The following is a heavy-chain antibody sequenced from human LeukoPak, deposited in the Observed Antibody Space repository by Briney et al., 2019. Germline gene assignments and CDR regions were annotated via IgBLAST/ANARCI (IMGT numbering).Heavy chain of an antibody. CDR1: GYTFTSYG. CDR2: ISAYNGNT. J-gene: IGHJ3*02. D-gene: IGHD3-9*01. V-gene: IGHV1-18*01. Sequence: ASVKLSCKASGYTFTSYGISWVRQAPGQGLEWMGWISAYNGNTNYAQKLQGRVTMTTDTSTSTAYMELRSLRSDDTAVYYCARDNDILTGSDAFDIWGQGTMVTVSS. CDR3: ARDNDILTGSDAFDI.